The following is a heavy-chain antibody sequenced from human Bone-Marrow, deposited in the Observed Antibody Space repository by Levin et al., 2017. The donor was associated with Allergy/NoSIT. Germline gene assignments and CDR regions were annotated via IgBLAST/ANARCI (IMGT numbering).Heavy chain of an antibody. J-gene: IGHJ4*02. CDR2: ISYDGSDK. V-gene: IGHV3-30*18. Sequence: GESLKISCAASGFTFSSYAMHWVRQAPGKGLEWVAFISYDGSDKYYADSVKGRFTISRDDSKNTLYLQVNSLGAEDTAAYYCAKEGPGRDFDDWGQGTLVAVSS. CDR3: AKEGPGRDFDD. D-gene: IGHD1-14*01. CDR1: GFTFSSYA.